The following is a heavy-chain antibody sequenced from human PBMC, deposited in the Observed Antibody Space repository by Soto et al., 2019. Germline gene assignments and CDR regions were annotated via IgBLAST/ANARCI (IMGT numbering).Heavy chain of an antibody. J-gene: IGHJ6*02. D-gene: IGHD2-15*01. CDR3: ARERAVSWYYGMDV. V-gene: IGHV4-59*01. Sequence: PSETLSLTCTVSGGSISSYYWSWIRQPPGKGLEWIGNIYYSGSTNSNPSLKSRVTISVDTSKNQFSLKLSSVTAADTAVYYCARERAVSWYYGMDVSAQGPTVTVSS. CDR2: IYYSGST. CDR1: GGSISSYY.